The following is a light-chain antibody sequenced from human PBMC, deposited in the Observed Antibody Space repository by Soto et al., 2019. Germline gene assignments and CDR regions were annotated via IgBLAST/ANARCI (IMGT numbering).Light chain of an antibody. CDR3: QSYDSSLSGYV. Sequence: QSVLTQPPSVSGAPGQRVTISCTGSGSNIGAGYDVHWYQHLPGTAPKLLIYSNGNRPSGVPDRFSGSKSGTSASLAITGLQAEDEADYYCQSYDSSLSGYVFGTGTKVTVL. CDR2: SNG. V-gene: IGLV1-40*01. CDR1: GSNIGAGYD. J-gene: IGLJ1*01.